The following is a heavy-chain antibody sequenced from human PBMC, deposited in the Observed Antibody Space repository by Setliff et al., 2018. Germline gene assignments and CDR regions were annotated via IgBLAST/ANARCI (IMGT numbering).Heavy chain of an antibody. J-gene: IGHJ1*01. CDR1: GFTFDDYG. D-gene: IGHD2-21*02. V-gene: IGHV3-30*02. CDR2: IRHDESDI. CDR3: VRDSSADYYDNDYFKY. Sequence: GGSLRLSCAASGFTFDDYGMHWVRQAPGKGLEWVAFIRHDESDIYYTNSVKGRFTVSRDSSKNTLYLQMNILRPEDTALYYCVRDSSADYYDNDYFKYWGQGALVTVSS.